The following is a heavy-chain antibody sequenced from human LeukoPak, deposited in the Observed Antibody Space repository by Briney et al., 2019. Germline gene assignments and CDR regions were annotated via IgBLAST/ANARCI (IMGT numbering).Heavy chain of an antibody. CDR1: GGSISSGDYY. CDR2: IYYSGST. D-gene: IGHD3-3*01. J-gene: IGHJ6*02. CDR3: ARGYYDFWSGYYIYYGMDV. V-gene: IGHV4-30-4*01. Sequence: PSETLSLTCTVSGGSISSGDYYWSWIRQPPGKGLEWIGYIYYSGSTYYNPSLKSRVTISVDTSKNQFSLKLSSVTAADTAVYYCARGYYDFWSGYYIYYGMDVWGQGTTVTVSS.